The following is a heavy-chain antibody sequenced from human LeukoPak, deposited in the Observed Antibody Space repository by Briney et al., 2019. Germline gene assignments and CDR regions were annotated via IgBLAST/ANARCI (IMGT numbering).Heavy chain of an antibody. CDR3: ARENRGREAGVPYYFDY. CDR2: IYTSGST. V-gene: IGHV4-61*02. J-gene: IGHJ4*02. Sequence: PSQTLSLTCTVSGGSISSGSYYWSWIRQPAGKGLEWIGRIYTSGSTNYNPSLKSRVTISVDTSKNQFSPKLSSVTAADTAVYYCARENRGREAGVPYYFDYWGQGTLVTVSS. D-gene: IGHD3-10*01. CDR1: GGSISSGSYY.